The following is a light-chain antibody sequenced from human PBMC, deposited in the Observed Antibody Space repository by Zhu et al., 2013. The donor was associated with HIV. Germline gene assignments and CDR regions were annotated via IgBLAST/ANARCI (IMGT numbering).Light chain of an antibody. CDR2: GAS. CDR1: QSVNTY. CDR3: QQYGSSPPT. Sequence: EIVLTQSPGTLSLSPGERATLSCRASQSVNTYVAWYQQKPGQAPRLLIYGASSRATGIPDRFSGSGSGTDFTLTISSLEPEDFAVYCCQQYGSSPPTFGQGTKVEIK. J-gene: IGKJ1*01. V-gene: IGKV3-20*01.